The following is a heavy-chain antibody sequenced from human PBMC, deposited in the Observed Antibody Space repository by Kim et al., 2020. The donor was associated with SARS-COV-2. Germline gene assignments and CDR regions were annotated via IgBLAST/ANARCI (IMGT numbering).Heavy chain of an antibody. CDR3: ARGSGSYYYYFDY. CDR2: ISGSGGST. J-gene: IGHJ4*02. V-gene: IGHV3-23*01. D-gene: IGHD1-26*01. CDR1: GFTFSSYA. Sequence: GGSLRLSCAASGFTFSSYAMSWVRQAPGKGLEWVSAISGSGGSTYYADSVKGRFTISRDNSKNTLYLQMNSLRAEDTAVYYCARGSGSYYYYFDYWGQGTLVTVSS.